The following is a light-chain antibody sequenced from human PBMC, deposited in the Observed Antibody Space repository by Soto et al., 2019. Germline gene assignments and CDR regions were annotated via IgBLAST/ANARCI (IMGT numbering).Light chain of an antibody. V-gene: IGLV2-14*01. J-gene: IGLJ3*02. CDR1: SSDVGGYNY. CDR3: QSYDSSLSGWV. Sequence: QPALTQPASVSGSPGQSITISCTGTSSDVGGYNYVSWYQQHPGKAPKLMIYEVSNRPSGVPDRFSGSKSGTSASLAITGLQAEDEADYYCQSYDSSLSGWVFGGGTKLTVL. CDR2: EVS.